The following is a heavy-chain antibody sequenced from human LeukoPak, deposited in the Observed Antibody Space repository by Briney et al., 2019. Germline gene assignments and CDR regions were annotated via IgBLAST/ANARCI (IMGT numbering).Heavy chain of an antibody. J-gene: IGHJ4*02. V-gene: IGHV4-34*01. CDR3: AGGRGDSGYDLLVY. D-gene: IGHD5-12*01. CDR2: INDSGNT. Sequence: PSETLSLTRAVCCVLLWVLLGQDIRQPPGKGLEWIGEINDSGNTNYNPSLKSRVTLSVDTTKNQFSLKLSSVTAADSAIYYCAGGRGDSGYDLLVYWGQGSLVTVSS. CDR1: CVLLWVL.